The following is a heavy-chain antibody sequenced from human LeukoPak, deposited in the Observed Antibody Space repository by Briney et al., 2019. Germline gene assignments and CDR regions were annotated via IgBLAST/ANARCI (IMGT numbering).Heavy chain of an antibody. CDR3: AKDLYGSAPAPGYFQH. CDR1: GLSFSSYW. CDR2: LNSDGSST. V-gene: IGHV3-74*01. Sequence: QPGGSLRLSCAASGLSFSSYWMHWVRQVPGKGLVWVSRLNSDGSSTSYADSVKGRFTISRDNSKNTLYLQMNSLRAEDTAVYYCAKDLYGSAPAPGYFQHWGQGTLVTVSS. J-gene: IGHJ1*01. D-gene: IGHD2-2*01.